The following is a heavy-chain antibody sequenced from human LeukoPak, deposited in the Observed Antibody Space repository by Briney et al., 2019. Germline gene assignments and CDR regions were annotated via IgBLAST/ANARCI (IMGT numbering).Heavy chain of an antibody. Sequence: GGSLRLSCAASGFTFSSYEMNWVRQAPGRGLEYLSYISSGSSTISYADSVKGRFTISRDNAKNSLYLQMNSLRAEDTAVYYCARLCGGDCYSGPDYQGRGTVVTVSS. CDR2: ISSGSSTI. V-gene: IGHV3-48*03. CDR1: GFTFSSYE. CDR3: ARLCGGDCYSGPDY. D-gene: IGHD2-21*02. J-gene: IGHJ4*02.